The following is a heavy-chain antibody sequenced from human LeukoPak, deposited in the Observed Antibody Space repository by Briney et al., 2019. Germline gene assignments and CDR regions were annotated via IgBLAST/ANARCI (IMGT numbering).Heavy chain of an antibody. CDR2: IIPIFGTA. D-gene: IGHD2-2*01. J-gene: IGHJ6*03. V-gene: IGHV1-69*13. CDR3: ARDEIVVVPAANAGYYYYYMDV. Sequence: SVKVSCKASGGTFSSYAISWVRQAPGQGLEWMGGIIPIFGTANYAQKFQGRVTITADESTSTAYMELSGLRSEDTAVYYCARDEIVVVPAANAGYYYYYMDVWGKGTTVTVSS. CDR1: GGTFSSYA.